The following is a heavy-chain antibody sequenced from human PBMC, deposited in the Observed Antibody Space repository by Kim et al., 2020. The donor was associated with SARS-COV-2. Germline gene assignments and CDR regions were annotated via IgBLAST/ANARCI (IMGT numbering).Heavy chain of an antibody. J-gene: IGHJ4*02. CDR2: ITNSGVMT. CDR3: AKGDISSGYLLDH. V-gene: IGHV3-23*01. Sequence: GGSLRLSCAASGFSFNNYAMNWVRQAPGKGLEWVSIITNSGVMTYYADSVKGRFTISRDNSKNTLYLRMNSLRAEDTALYYCAKGDISSGYLLDHWGQGTLVTVSS. D-gene: IGHD3-9*01. CDR1: GFSFNNYA.